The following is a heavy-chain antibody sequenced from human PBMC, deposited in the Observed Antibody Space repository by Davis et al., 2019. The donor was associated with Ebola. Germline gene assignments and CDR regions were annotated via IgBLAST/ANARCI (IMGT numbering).Heavy chain of an antibody. CDR3: ARALLWFGNKPAYYFDY. CDR1: GYTFTGYY. V-gene: IGHV1-2*02. CDR2: INPNSGGT. J-gene: IGHJ4*02. Sequence: ASVKVSCKASGYTFTGYYMHWVRQAPGQGLEWMGWINPNSGGTNYAQKFQGRVTITRDTSASTAYMELSSLRSEDTAVYYCARALLWFGNKPAYYFDYWGQGTLVTVSS. D-gene: IGHD3-10*01.